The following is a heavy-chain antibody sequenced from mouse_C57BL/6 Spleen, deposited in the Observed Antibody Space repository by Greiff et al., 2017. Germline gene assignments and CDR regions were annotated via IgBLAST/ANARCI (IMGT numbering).Heavy chain of an antibody. V-gene: IGHV1-50*01. D-gene: IGHD2-5*01. CDR2: IDPSDSYT. J-gene: IGHJ3*01. CDR3: AREGSNYPFAY. CDR1: GYTFTSYW. Sequence: QVQLQQPGAELVKPGASVKLSCKASGYTFTSYWMQWVKQRPGQGLEWIGEIDPSDSYTNYNQKFKGKATLTVDTSSSTAYMQLSSLTSEDSAVYYCAREGSNYPFAYWGQGTLVTVSA.